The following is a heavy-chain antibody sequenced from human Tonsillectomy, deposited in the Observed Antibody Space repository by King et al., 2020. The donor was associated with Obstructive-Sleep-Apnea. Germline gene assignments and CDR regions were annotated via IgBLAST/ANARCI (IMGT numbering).Heavy chain of an antibody. J-gene: IGHJ6*02. CDR3: ARGQGYCSGGSCTSSYYYGMDV. D-gene: IGHD2-15*01. V-gene: IGHV1-69*01. CDR1: GGTFSSYI. Sequence: QLVQSGAEVKKPGSSVKVSCKASGGTFSSYIISWVRQAPGQGLEWMGGIIPIFGTANYAQKFQGRVTITADESTSTAYMELSSLRSEDTAVYYCARGQGYCSGGSCTSSYYYGMDVWGQGTTVTVSS. CDR2: IIPIFGTA.